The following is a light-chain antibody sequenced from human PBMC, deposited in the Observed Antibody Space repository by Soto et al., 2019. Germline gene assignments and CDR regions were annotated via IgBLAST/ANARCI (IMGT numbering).Light chain of an antibody. Sequence: IQMTQSPSSLSASVGDRVTLTCRASQDIRNELGWYQQKPGKAPKRLIYAASNLETGAPSRFSGSGSGTDFTFTISSLQPEDIATYYCQQYDNLPFGGGTKVDIK. CDR3: QQYDNLP. CDR2: AAS. V-gene: IGKV1-33*01. J-gene: IGKJ4*01. CDR1: QDIRNE.